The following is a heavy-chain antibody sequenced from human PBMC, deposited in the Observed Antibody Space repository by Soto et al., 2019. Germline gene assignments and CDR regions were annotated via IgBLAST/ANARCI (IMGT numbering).Heavy chain of an antibody. CDR1: GFDFHTYG. J-gene: IGHJ5*02. CDR2: ISFDGGSQ. D-gene: IGHD6-13*01. CDR3: AKDSSVTAAGSGGWFDP. Sequence: QVQLVESGGGVVQPGRSLRLSCAASGFDFHTYGFHWVRQAPGKGLEWVAAISFDGGSQYYADSVKGRFTVSRDKSNSTLYLQMNSLGAEDTATYFCAKDSSVTAAGSGGWFDPWGPGTLVIVSS. V-gene: IGHV3-30*18.